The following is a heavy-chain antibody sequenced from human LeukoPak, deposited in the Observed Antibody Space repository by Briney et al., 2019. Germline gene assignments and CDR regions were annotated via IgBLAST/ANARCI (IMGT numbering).Heavy chain of an antibody. CDR2: IWYDGSNK. J-gene: IGHJ4*02. V-gene: IGHV3-33*01. D-gene: IGHD3-10*01. CDR3: ARHYGPGTYYDY. CDR1: GFTFSSYG. Sequence: GGSLRLSCAASGFTFSSYGMHWVRQAPGKGLEWVAVIWYDGSNKYYADSVKGRFTISRDNAKSSLYLQMNSLRDEDTAVYYCARHYGPGTYYDYWGQGTQVTVSS.